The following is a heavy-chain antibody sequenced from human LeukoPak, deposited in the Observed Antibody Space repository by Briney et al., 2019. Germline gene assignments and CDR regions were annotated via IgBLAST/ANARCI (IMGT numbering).Heavy chain of an antibody. CDR2: ISSSGSTI. V-gene: IGHV3-48*03. CDR3: ASSLALNY. Sequence: GGSLRLSCAASGSTFSSYEMNWVRQAPGKGLEWVSYISSSGSTIYYADSVKGRFTISRDDAKNSLYLQMNSLRAEDTAIYYCASSLALNYWGQGTLVTVSS. J-gene: IGHJ4*02. CDR1: GSTFSSYE.